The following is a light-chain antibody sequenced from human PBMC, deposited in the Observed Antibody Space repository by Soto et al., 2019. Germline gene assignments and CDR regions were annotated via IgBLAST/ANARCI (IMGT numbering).Light chain of an antibody. CDR2: DVS. CDR1: SSDVGGYNY. J-gene: IGLJ1*01. V-gene: IGLV2-11*01. CDR3: CSYAGSPRYV. Sequence: QSALTQPASVSGSPGQSITISCTGTSSDVGGYNYVSWYQQHPGKAPKLMIYDVSERPSGVPDRFSGSKSGNTASLTISGLQAEDEADYYCCSYAGSPRYVLGTGTKLTVL.